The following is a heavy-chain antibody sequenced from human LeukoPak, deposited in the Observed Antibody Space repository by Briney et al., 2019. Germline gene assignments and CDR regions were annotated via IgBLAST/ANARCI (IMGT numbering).Heavy chain of an antibody. J-gene: IGHJ6*03. D-gene: IGHD3-10*01. Sequence: GGSLRLSCATSGFTFSRYAMNWVRQAPGKGLEWVSSISTTSSSSYIHYADSMKGRFTISRDNAKSSLYLQMNSLRAEDTAVYYCARVMAGYSYMDVWGKGTTVTVSS. CDR2: ISTTSSSSYI. V-gene: IGHV3-21*04. CDR1: GFTFSRYA. CDR3: ARVMAGYSYMDV.